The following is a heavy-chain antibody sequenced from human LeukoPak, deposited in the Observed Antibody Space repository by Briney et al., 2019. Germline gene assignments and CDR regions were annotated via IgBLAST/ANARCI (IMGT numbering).Heavy chain of an antibody. Sequence: ASVKVSCKASGYTFTGYYMHWVRQAPGQGLEWMGWINPNSGGTNYAQKFQGRATMTRDTSISTAYMELSRLRSDDTAVYYCARVRSYSYGYADYWGQGTLVTVSS. CDR3: ARVRSYSYGYADY. J-gene: IGHJ4*02. V-gene: IGHV1-2*02. CDR1: GYTFTGYY. CDR2: INPNSGGT. D-gene: IGHD5-18*01.